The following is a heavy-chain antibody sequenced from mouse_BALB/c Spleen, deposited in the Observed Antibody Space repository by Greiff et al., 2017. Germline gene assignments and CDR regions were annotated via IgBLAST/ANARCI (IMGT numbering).Heavy chain of an antibody. Sequence: EVKLMESGGDLVKPGGSLKLSCAASGFTFSSYGMSWVRQTPDKRLEWVATISSGGSYTYYPDSVKGRFTISRDNAKNTLYLQMSSLKSEDTAMYYCARPDGYHGGFDYWGQGTTLTVSS. CDR3: ARPDGYHGGFDY. CDR2: ISSGGSYT. CDR1: GFTFSSYG. V-gene: IGHV5-6*01. J-gene: IGHJ2*01. D-gene: IGHD2-3*01.